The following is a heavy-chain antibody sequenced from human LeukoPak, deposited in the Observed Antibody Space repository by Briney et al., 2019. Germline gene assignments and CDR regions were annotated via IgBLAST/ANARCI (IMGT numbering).Heavy chain of an antibody. J-gene: IGHJ6*03. CDR2: IRSKAYGGTT. CDR1: GFTFGDYA. D-gene: IGHD6-6*01. V-gene: IGHV3-49*04. Sequence: GGSLRLSCTASGFTFGDYAMSWVRQAPGKGLEWVGFIRSKAYGGTTEYAASVKGRFTISRDDSKSIAYLQMNSLKTEDTAVYYCTRGGGSSGPLYYYYYYMDVWGKGTTVTVSS. CDR3: TRGGGSSGPLYYYYYYMDV.